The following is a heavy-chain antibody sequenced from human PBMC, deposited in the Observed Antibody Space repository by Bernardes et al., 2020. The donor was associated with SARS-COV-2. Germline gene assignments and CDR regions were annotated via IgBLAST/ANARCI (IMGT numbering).Heavy chain of an antibody. V-gene: IGHV3-23*01. CDR2: MSGSGGST. CDR1: GFPFSSYA. CDR3: AKDPDDFWSGFVSFDY. D-gene: IGHD3-3*01. J-gene: IGHJ4*02. Sequence: GGSLRLPCAASGFPFSSYAMSWVRQAPGKGLEWGSAMSGSGGSTYYADSVKGRFTISRDNSKNTLYLQMNSLRAEDTAVYYCAKDPDDFWSGFVSFDYWGQGTLVTVSS.